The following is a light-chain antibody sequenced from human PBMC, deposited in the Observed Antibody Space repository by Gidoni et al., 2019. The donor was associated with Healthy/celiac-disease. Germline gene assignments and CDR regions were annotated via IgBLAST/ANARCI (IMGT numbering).Light chain of an antibody. J-gene: IGLJ3*02. Sequence: SYELTQPPSVSVSPGQTARITCSGAALPKKYAYWYQQKSGQAPVLVIYEDSKRPSGIPERFSGSSSGTMATLTISGAQVEDEADYYCYSTDSSGNHRVFGGGTKLTVX. V-gene: IGLV3-10*01. CDR1: ALPKKY. CDR2: EDS. CDR3: YSTDSSGNHRV.